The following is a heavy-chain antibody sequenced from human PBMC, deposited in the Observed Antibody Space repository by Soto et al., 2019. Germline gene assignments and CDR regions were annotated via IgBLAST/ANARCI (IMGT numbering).Heavy chain of an antibody. D-gene: IGHD6-19*01. V-gene: IGHV1-8*01. Sequence: ASVKVSFKASGYTFTSYSVNWVRQATGQGLEWMGWMNPNSGNTGYAQKFQGRVTMTRSTSISTAYMELSSLRSEDTAGYYCVVDYRSSFGHWGPGTLVTVSS. CDR1: GYTFTSYS. CDR2: MNPNSGNT. J-gene: IGHJ4*02. CDR3: VVDYRSSFGH.